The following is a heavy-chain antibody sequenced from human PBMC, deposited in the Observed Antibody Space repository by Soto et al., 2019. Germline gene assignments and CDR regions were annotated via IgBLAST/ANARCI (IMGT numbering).Heavy chain of an antibody. CDR2: INHSGST. Sequence: SETLSLTCAVYGGSFSGYYWSWIRQPPGKGLEWIGEINHSGSTNYNPSLKSRVTISVDTSKNQFSLKLSSVTAADTAVYCCARGMGGYERPFSSPSYFDYWGQGTLVTVSS. D-gene: IGHD5-12*01. CDR1: GGSFSGYY. J-gene: IGHJ4*02. V-gene: IGHV4-34*01. CDR3: ARGMGGYERPFSSPSYFDY.